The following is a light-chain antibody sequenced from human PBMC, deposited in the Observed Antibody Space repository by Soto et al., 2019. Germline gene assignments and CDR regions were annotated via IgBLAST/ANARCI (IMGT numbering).Light chain of an antibody. CDR1: NSYIGGYKY. CDR2: DVS. J-gene: IGLJ1*01. V-gene: IGLV2-14*01. Sequence: LTQPASGSGSPGQSITISCTGTNSYIGGYKYVSWYQQHPGKAPKLMIYDVSNRPSGVSNRFSGSKSGNTATLTISGLQGEDEAEYYCSSYTGGSTYVFGTGTKVTVL. CDR3: SSYTGGSTYV.